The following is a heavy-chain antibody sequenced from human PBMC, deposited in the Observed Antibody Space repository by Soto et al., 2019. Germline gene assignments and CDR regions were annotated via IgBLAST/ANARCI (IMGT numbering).Heavy chain of an antibody. CDR1: GGSISSSNW. D-gene: IGHD5-18*01. CDR3: ARAVLGAMVTGNGYDP. Sequence: QVQLQESGPGLVKPSGTLSLTCAVSGGSISSSNWWSWVRQPPGKGLEWIGEIYPSGGTNYNPSLRSRVTISVHKSTNQYSLKLSSVTAADTAVYYCARAVLGAMVTGNGYDPWGQGPLVTVSS. J-gene: IGHJ5*02. CDR2: IYPSGGT. V-gene: IGHV4-4*02.